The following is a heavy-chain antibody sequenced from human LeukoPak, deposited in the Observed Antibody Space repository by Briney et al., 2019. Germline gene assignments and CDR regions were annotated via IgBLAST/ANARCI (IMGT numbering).Heavy chain of an antibody. CDR1: GGTFSSYT. CDR3: AREAQLPYFDY. D-gene: IGHD2-2*01. Sequence: SVKVSCKASGGTFSSYTISWVRQAPGQGLEWMGRIIPVLGIANYAQKFQGRVTITADKSTSTAYMELSSLRSEDTAVYYCAREAQLPYFDYWGQGTLVTVSS. CDR2: IIPVLGIA. J-gene: IGHJ4*02. V-gene: IGHV1-69*04.